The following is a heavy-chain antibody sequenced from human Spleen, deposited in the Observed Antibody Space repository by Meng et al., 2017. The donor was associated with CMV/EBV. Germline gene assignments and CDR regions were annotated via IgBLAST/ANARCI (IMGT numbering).Heavy chain of an antibody. J-gene: IGHJ4*02. V-gene: IGHV3-20*04. D-gene: IGHD6-13*01. CDR1: GFTFDHYG. CDR2: INWNGDST. Sequence: GESLKISCAASGFTFDHYGMSWVRQAPGKGLEWVSGINWNGDSTGYADSVKGRFTITRDNAKKSLYLQINSLRAEDTALYYCARVQDSSSWSLVDYLGQGTLVTSPQ. CDR3: ARVQDSSSWSLVDY.